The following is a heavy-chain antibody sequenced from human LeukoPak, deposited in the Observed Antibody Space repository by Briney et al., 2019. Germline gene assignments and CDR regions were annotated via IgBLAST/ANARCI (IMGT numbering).Heavy chain of an antibody. CDR1: GFTFSSYS. D-gene: IGHD4-11*01. J-gene: IGHJ4*02. Sequence: GGSLRLSCAASGFTFSSYSMNWVRQAPGKGLEWVSYISSSSSTIYYADSVKGRFTISRDNAKDSVYLQMNSLRAEDTAIYYCANPPTVTSFHYWGQGTLVTVSS. CDR3: ANPPTVTSFHY. V-gene: IGHV3-48*01. CDR2: ISSSSSTI.